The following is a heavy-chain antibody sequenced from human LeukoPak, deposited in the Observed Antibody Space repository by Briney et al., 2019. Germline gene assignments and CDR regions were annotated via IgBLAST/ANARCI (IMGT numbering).Heavy chain of an antibody. CDR2: ISYDGSNK. V-gene: IGHV3-30*03. D-gene: IGHD1-26*01. CDR3: ARSAVGVLDY. J-gene: IGHJ4*02. CDR1: GFTFSIYG. Sequence: PGRSLRLSCAASGFTFSIYGMHWVRQAPGQGLEWVAVISYDGSNKYYADSVKGRFTISRDNSKNTLYLQMNSLRAEDTAVYYCARSAVGVLDYWGQGTLVTVSS.